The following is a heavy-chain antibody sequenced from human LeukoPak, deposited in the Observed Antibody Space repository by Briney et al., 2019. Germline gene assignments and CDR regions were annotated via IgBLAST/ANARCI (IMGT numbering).Heavy chain of an antibody. CDR2: ISSSSSYI. CDR3: ARGPISVVAALGIFDY. V-gene: IGHV3-21*06. Sequence: GGSLRLSCAAPGFTFSSYSMNWVRQAPGKGLEWVSSISSSSSYIYYADSVKGPFTFSRDNAKNSLYLQMNSLRAEDTAMYYYARGPISVVAALGIFDYWGQGTLVTVSS. CDR1: GFTFSSYS. J-gene: IGHJ4*02. D-gene: IGHD2-15*01.